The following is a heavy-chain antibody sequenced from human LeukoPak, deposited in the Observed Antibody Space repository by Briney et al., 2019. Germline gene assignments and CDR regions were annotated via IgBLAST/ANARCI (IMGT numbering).Heavy chain of an antibody. CDR1: GFTFTDYS. D-gene: IGHD1-26*01. V-gene: IGHV3-23*01. CDR3: VKDGAQPGYYFDF. CDR2: ISDGGGGT. Sequence: GGSLRLSCTASGFTFTDYSMSWVRQAPGKGLEWVSVISDGGGGTYYADSVRGRFTTSRDNVRDTPYLQMHSLRTEDTAVYFCVKDGAQPGYYFDFWGQGSLVTVSS. J-gene: IGHJ4*02.